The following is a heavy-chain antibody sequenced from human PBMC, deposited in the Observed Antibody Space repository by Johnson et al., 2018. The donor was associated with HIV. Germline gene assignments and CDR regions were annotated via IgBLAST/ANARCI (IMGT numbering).Heavy chain of an antibody. CDR2: LYTGGST. D-gene: IGHD3-10*01. Sequence: MLLVESGGGLVQPGGSLRLSCAASAFTVSDNYLSWVRQAPGKGLEWVSVLYTGGSTYYADSVTGRFTISRDNSKNTLYLQMNSLRVEDTAVYYCASSYSESDAFDIWGQGTMVTVSS. CDR3: ASSYSESDAFDI. CDR1: AFTVSDNY. J-gene: IGHJ3*02. V-gene: IGHV3-66*01.